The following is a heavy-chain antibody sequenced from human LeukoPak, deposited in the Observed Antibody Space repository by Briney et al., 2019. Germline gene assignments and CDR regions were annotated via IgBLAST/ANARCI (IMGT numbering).Heavy chain of an antibody. Sequence: PSETLSLTCAVYGGSFSGYYWSWIRQPPGKGLEWIGEINHSGSTNCNPSLKSRVTISVDTSKNQFSLKLSSVTAADTAVYYCARGHYDYVWGSYRYNFDYWGQGTLVTVSS. CDR2: INHSGST. CDR3: ARGHYDYVWGSYRYNFDY. CDR1: GGSFSGYY. J-gene: IGHJ4*02. V-gene: IGHV4-34*01. D-gene: IGHD3-16*02.